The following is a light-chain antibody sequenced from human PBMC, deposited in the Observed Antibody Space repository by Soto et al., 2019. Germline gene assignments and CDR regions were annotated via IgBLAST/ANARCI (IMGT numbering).Light chain of an antibody. V-gene: IGKV3-15*01. CDR1: KSVNNN. CDR3: QQYNNWPPLT. J-gene: IGKJ4*01. CDR2: GAS. Sequence: EIVMTQSPATLSVSPGERAILSCRASKSVNNNLAWYQQKPGQAPRLLIYGASTRATGSPARFSGSGSGTEFTLIISSLQSEDFAIYYWQQYNNWPPLTFGGGTKVEIK.